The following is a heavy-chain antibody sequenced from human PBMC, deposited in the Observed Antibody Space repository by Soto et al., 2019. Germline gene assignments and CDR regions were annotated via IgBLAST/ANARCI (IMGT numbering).Heavy chain of an antibody. CDR2: INSDGSII. D-gene: IGHD2-2*01. CDR1: GFTFSSYW. CDR3: ARLYCSSTSCSIKYFDY. V-gene: IGHV3-74*01. Sequence: GGSLRLSCAASGFTFSSYWMHWVRQAPGKGLVWVSRINSDGSIISYADSVKGRFTISRDNAKNTLYLQMNSLRAEDTAVYFCARLYCSSTSCSIKYFDYWGQGTLVTVSS. J-gene: IGHJ4*02.